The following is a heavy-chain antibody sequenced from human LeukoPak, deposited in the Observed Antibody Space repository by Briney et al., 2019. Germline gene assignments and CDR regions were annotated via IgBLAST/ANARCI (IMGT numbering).Heavy chain of an antibody. J-gene: IGHJ4*02. CDR2: MNPNSGNT. D-gene: IGHD3-3*01. V-gene: IGHV1-8*01. CDR1: GYTFTSYD. CDR3: ARVSTYFGVVTDFDY. Sequence: ASVKVSCKASGYTFTSYDINWVRQATGQGLEWMGWMNPNSGNTGYAQKFQGRVTMTRNTSISTAYMELGSLRSEDTAVYYCARVSTYFGVVTDFDYWGQGTLVTVSS.